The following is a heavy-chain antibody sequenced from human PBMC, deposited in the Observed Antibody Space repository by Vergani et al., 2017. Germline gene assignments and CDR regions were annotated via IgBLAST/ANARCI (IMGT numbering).Heavy chain of an antibody. D-gene: IGHD3-3*01. J-gene: IGHJ6*03. CDR1: GFTFSSYA. Sequence: EVQLLESGGGLVQPGGSLRLSCAASGFTFSSYAMSWVRQAPGKGLEWVSAISGSGGSTYYADSVKGRFTISRDNAKNSLYLQMNSLRAEDTAVYYCARDDHYDFWSGYLTNYYYYYMDVWGKGTTVTVSS. CDR3: ARDDHYDFWSGYLTNYYYYYMDV. CDR2: ISGSGGST. V-gene: IGHV3-23*01.